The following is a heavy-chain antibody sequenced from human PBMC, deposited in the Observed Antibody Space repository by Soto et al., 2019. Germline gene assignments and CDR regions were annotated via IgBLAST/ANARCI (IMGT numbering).Heavy chain of an antibody. V-gene: IGHV3-30*18. Sequence: QVQLVESGGGVVQPGRSLRLSCAASGFTFSSYGMHWVRQAPGKGQEWVAVISYDGSNKYYADSVKGRFTISRDNSKNTLYLQMNSLRAEDTAVYYCAKDYQRYCSGGSCYMGTYGMDVWGQGTTVTVSS. CDR1: GFTFSSYG. CDR2: ISYDGSNK. D-gene: IGHD2-15*01. CDR3: AKDYQRYCSGGSCYMGTYGMDV. J-gene: IGHJ6*02.